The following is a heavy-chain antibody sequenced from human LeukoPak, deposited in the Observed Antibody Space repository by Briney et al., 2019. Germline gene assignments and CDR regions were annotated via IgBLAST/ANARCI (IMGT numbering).Heavy chain of an antibody. J-gene: IGHJ3*02. CDR2: IYYSGST. CDR1: GGSISSSSYY. V-gene: IGHV4-39*07. D-gene: IGHD1-26*01. Sequence: SETLSLTCTVSGGSISSSSYYWGWIRQPPGKGLEWIGSIYYSGSTYYNPSLKSRVTISVDTSKNQFSLKLSSVTAADTAVYYCARGRSGSGAFDIWGQGTMVTVSS. CDR3: ARGRSGSGAFDI.